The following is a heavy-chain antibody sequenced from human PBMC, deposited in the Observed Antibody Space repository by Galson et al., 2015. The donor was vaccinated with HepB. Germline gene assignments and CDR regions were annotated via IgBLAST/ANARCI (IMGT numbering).Heavy chain of an antibody. Sequence: PALVKPTQTLTLTCTFPGFSLSTSGVGVGWIRQPPGKALEWFTVIYWDDDKRYSPSLKSRLTITKDTSKNQVVLTMTNMDPVDTGTYYCAHIGRGNSGWYFALWGRGTLVTVSS. V-gene: IGHV2-5*02. J-gene: IGHJ2*01. CDR1: GFSLSTSGVG. CDR3: AHIGRGNSGWYFAL. CDR2: IYWDDDK. D-gene: IGHD3-10*01.